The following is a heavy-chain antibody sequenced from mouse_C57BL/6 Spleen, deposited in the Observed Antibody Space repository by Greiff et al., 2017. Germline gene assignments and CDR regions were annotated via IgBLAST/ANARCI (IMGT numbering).Heavy chain of an antibody. CDR1: GYTFTDYN. Sequence: EVQVVESGPELVKPGASVKMSCKASGYTFTDYNMHWVKQSHGKSLEWIGYINPNNGGTSYNQKFKGKATLTVNKSSSTAYMELRSLTSEDSAVYCCARGGYYAMDYWGQGASVTVSS. J-gene: IGHJ4*01. CDR2: INPNNGGT. CDR3: ARGGYYAMDY. V-gene: IGHV1-22*01.